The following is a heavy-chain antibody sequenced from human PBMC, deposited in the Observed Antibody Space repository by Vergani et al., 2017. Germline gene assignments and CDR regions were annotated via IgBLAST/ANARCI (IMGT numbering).Heavy chain of an antibody. CDR2: VRGSSATP. D-gene: IGHD5/OR15-5a*01. J-gene: IGHJ4*02. CDR1: GFSFPGYA. Sequence: EVQLLESGGGLVQPGGSLRLSCEASGFSFPGYAMSWVRQAPGKGLEWVSSVRGSSATPYYADSVKGRFIICRDNSKNTLHLQMNSLRADDTAVYYCTKGSRGYTVYFFDYWGQGTLATVSS. CDR3: TKGSRGYTVYFFDY. V-gene: IGHV3-23*01.